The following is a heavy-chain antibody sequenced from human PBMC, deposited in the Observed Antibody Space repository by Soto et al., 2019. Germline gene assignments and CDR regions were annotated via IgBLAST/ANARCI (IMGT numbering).Heavy chain of an antibody. CDR3: AKDVPSVAVAAPDY. Sequence: RLSCAASGFTFSSYGMHWVRQAPGKGLEWVAVISYDGSNKYYADSVKGRFTISRDNSKNTLYLQMNSLRAEDTAVYYCAKDVPSVAVAAPDYWGQGTLVTVSS. CDR2: ISYDGSNK. J-gene: IGHJ4*02. V-gene: IGHV3-30*18. D-gene: IGHD6-19*01. CDR1: GFTFSSYG.